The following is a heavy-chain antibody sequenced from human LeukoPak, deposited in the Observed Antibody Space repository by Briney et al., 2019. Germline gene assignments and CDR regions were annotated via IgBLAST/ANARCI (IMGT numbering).Heavy chain of an antibody. J-gene: IGHJ4*02. Sequence: PSETLSLTCTVSGGSISGCYWSWFRQPPGKGLGWIGYIYYSGSPNYNPSLKSRVTLSVDTSKNQFSLKLSSVTAADTAVYYCARHANDGDYPLDYWGQGTLVTVSS. CDR3: ARHANDGDYPLDY. CDR1: GGSISGCY. V-gene: IGHV4-59*08. CDR2: IYYSGSP. D-gene: IGHD4-17*01.